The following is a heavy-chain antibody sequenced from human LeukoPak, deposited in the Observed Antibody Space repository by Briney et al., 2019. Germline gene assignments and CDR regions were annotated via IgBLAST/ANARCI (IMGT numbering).Heavy chain of an antibody. V-gene: IGHV4-38-2*02. J-gene: IGHJ4*02. Sequence: SETLSLTCTVSGYSISSGYYWGWIRQPPGKGLEWIGSIYHSGSTYYNPSLKSRVTISVDTSKNQFSLKLSSVTAADTAVYYCDVYYYDSSGYYVDDYWGQGTLVTVSS. CDR2: IYHSGST. D-gene: IGHD3-22*01. CDR1: GYSISSGYY. CDR3: DVYYYDSSGYYVDDY.